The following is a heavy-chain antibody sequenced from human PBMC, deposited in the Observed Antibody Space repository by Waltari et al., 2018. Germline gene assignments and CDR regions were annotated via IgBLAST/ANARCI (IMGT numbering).Heavy chain of an antibody. V-gene: IGHV4-39*02. CDR3: ARGINDSFEP. CDR2: INSGGDST. Sequence: LQLQESGPGLVKPSETLSLTCTVSGGSISSSSYYWGWVRQPPGKGLACVSGINSGGDSTAYGDAVKGRFTISRDNSKTTLYLQMNSRRVEDTALYYCARGINDSFEPWGQGTLVTVSS. D-gene: IGHD1-1*01. J-gene: IGHJ5*02. CDR1: GGSISSSSYY.